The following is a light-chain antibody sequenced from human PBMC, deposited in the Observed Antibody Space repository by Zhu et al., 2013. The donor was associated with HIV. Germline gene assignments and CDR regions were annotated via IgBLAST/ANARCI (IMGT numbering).Light chain of an antibody. V-gene: IGLV3-19*01. CDR1: SFRNYY. CDR2: AKN. J-gene: IGLJ2*01. CDR3: NSRDSSGNHVV. Sequence: SSELTQDPAVSVALGQTVRITCQGDSFRNYYASWYQQKPGQAPLLVIYAKNNRPSGIPDRFSGSSSGNTASLTITGAQAEDEADYYCNSRDSSGNHVVFGGGTKLTVL.